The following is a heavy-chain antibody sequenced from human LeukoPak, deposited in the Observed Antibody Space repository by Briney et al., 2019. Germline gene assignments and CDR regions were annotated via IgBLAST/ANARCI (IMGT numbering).Heavy chain of an antibody. CDR3: AKRGVVIRVILVGLHKEAYYFDS. CDR2: ISGSGGGT. D-gene: IGHD3-10*01. V-gene: IGHV3-23*01. Sequence: GGSLRVSCAVSGITLSNYGMSWVRQAPGKGLEWVAGISGSGGGTTYADSVKGRFTISRDNSKNTLYLQMNSLRAEDTAVYFCAKRGVVIRVILVGLHKEAYYFDSWGQGALVTVSS. J-gene: IGHJ4*02. CDR1: GITLSNYG.